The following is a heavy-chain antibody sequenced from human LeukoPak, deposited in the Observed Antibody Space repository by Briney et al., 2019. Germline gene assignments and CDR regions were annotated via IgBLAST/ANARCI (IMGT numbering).Heavy chain of an antibody. V-gene: IGHV4-61*02. D-gene: IGHD6-6*01. Sequence: TLSLTCAVSGGSISSGSYYWSWIRQPAGKGLEWIGRIYTSGSTNYNPSLKSRVTISVDTSKNQFSLKLSSVTAADTAVYYCARGIAARLVVNWFDPWGQGTLVTVSS. CDR3: ARGIAARLVVNWFDP. CDR1: GGSISSGSYY. CDR2: IYTSGST. J-gene: IGHJ5*02.